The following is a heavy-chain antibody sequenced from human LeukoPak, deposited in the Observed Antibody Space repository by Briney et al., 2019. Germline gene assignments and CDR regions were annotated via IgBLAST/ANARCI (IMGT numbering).Heavy chain of an antibody. D-gene: IGHD6-19*01. J-gene: IGHJ4*02. CDR2: ISSGAGTSI. Sequence: PGGSLRLSCAASGFSFSTYYMGWIRQAPGKGLEWVSYISSGAGTSIYYADSVRGRFFISRDNDKNSLYPQMNSLGAEDTAIYYCYASAVVASDYWGQGTLVTVSS. CDR3: YASAVVASDY. V-gene: IGHV3-11*01. CDR1: GFSFSTYY.